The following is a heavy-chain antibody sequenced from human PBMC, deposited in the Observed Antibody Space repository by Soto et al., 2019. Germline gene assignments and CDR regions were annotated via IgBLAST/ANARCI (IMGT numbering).Heavy chain of an antibody. CDR3: AKSEQWLVGRALQH. Sequence: EVQLVESGGGLVQPGRSLRLSCAASGFTFDDYAMHWVRQASGKGLEWVSGISWNSGSIGYADSVKGRFTISRDNAKNSLYLQMNSLRAEDTALYYCAKSEQWLVGRALQHWGQGTLVTVSS. V-gene: IGHV3-9*01. CDR1: GFTFDDYA. D-gene: IGHD6-19*01. J-gene: IGHJ1*01. CDR2: ISWNSGSI.